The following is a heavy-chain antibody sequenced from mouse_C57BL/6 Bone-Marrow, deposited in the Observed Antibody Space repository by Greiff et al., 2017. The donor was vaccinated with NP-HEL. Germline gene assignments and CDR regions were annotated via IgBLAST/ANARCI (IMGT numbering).Heavy chain of an antibody. J-gene: IGHJ3*01. CDR2: INPGSGGT. Sequence: VKLQESGAELVRPGTSVKVSCKASGYAFTNYLIEWVKQRPGQGLEWIGVINPGSGGTNYNEKFKGKATLTADKSSSTAYMQLSSRTSEDSAVYFCAKTGTGFAYWGQGTLVTVSA. CDR3: AKTGTGFAY. D-gene: IGHD4-1*01. V-gene: IGHV1-54*01. CDR1: GYAFTNYL.